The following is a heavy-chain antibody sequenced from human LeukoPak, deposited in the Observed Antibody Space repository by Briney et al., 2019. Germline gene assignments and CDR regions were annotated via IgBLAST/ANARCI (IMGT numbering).Heavy chain of an antibody. D-gene: IGHD3-9*01. CDR2: INHSGST. V-gene: IGHV4-34*01. CDR1: GGSFSGYY. J-gene: IGHJ3*01. CDR3: ARDTIDGLDM. Sequence: SETLSLTCAVYGGSFSGYYWSWIRQPPGKGLEWIGEINHSGSTNYNPSLKSRVTISVDTSKNQFSLKLSSVTAADTAVYYCARDTIDGLDMWGQGTMVTVSS.